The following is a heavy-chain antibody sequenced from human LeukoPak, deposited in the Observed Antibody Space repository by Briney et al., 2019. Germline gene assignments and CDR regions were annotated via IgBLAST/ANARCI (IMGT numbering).Heavy chain of an antibody. Sequence: ASVKVSCKASGYTFTGYYMHWVRQAPGQGLEWMGGFDPEDGETIYAQKFQGRVTMTEDTSTDTAYMELSSLRSEDTAVYYCATGAYGSRYWGQGTLVTVSS. D-gene: IGHD3-10*01. J-gene: IGHJ4*02. CDR2: FDPEDGET. V-gene: IGHV1-24*01. CDR3: ATGAYGSRY. CDR1: GYTFTGYY.